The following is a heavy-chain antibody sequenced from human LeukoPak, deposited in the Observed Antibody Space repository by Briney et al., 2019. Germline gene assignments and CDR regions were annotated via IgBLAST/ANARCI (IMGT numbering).Heavy chain of an antibody. Sequence: SGTLSLTCAVSSGSISGSNWWSWVRQPPGKGLEWIGEINHSGRTNYNPSLKSRVTISVDRSDNQFSLKLTSVTAADTAVYYCALGYNDIWERWGRGTVVTVSS. D-gene: IGHD3-22*01. CDR1: SGSISGSNW. J-gene: IGHJ4*02. CDR3: ALGYNDIWER. CDR2: INHSGRT. V-gene: IGHV4-4*02.